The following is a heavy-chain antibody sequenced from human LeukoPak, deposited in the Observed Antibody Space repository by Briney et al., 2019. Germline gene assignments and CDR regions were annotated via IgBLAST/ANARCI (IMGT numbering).Heavy chain of an antibody. CDR1: GFRISSYE. V-gene: IGHV3-48*03. Sequence: PGGSLRLSCVASGFRISSYEMIWVRQAPGKGLEWISYISISGTTIYYADSVKGRFTISRDNAKNSVYLQMNSLSVEDTAVYYCAREIWGQGTMVTVSS. CDR2: ISISGTTI. J-gene: IGHJ3*02. CDR3: AREI.